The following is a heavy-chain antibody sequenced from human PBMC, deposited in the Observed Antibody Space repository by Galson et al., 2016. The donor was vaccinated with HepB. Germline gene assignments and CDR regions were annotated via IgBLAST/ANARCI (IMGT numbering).Heavy chain of an antibody. CDR1: GFTFSLFA. Sequence: SLRLSCAASGFTFSLFAIHWVRQAPGKGLEWVATISYDGSNKYYADSVKGRFTISRDNPKNTLYLQMDSLRIEDKAIYSCARARDRYGSGGPLDYWGQGNLVTVSS. J-gene: IGHJ4*02. D-gene: IGHD3-10*01. CDR2: ISYDGSNK. V-gene: IGHV3-30-3*01. CDR3: ARARDRYGSGGPLDY.